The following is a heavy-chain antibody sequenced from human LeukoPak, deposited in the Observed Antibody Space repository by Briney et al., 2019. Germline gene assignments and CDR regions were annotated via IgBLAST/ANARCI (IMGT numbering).Heavy chain of an antibody. J-gene: IGHJ3*02. CDR2: INPNSGGT. CDR3: ASAGDSSDYYYFSAFDI. CDR1: GYTFTGYY. Sequence: GASVKVSCKASGYTFTGYYMHWVRQAPGQGLEWMGWINPNSGGTNYAQKFQGRVTMTRDTSISTAYMELSRLRSDDTAVYYCASAGDSSDYYYFSAFDIWGQGTMVTVSS. V-gene: IGHV1-2*02. D-gene: IGHD3-22*01.